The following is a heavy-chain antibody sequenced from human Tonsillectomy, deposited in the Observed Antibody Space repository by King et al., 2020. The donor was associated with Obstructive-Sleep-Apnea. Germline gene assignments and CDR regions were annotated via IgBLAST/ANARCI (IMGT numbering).Heavy chain of an antibody. CDR2: LSAYGSNT. CDR3: AKDPDTATYYFDY. V-gene: IGHV3-23*04. D-gene: IGHD5-18*01. Sequence: VQLVESGGGSVQPGGSLRLSCAASEFIFSSYAMSWVRQAPGKGLEWVSSLSAYGSNTYYAESVKGRFTISRDNSKNMLHLQMNSLRAEDTAVYYCAKDPDTATYYFDYWGQGTLVTVSS. J-gene: IGHJ4*02. CDR1: EFIFSSYA.